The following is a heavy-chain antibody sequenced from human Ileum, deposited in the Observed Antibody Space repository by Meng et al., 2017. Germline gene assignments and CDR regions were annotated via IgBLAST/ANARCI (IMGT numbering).Heavy chain of an antibody. CDR3: ARYRSGSSDY. CDR1: GFTFRSYG. V-gene: IGHV3-33*01. CDR2: IWFDGSKT. Sequence: QASLVGSGGGVVQPVTSLRLSCAASGFTFRSYGMHWVRQAPGKGLEWVAVIWFDGSKTYYADSVKGRFTVSRDNSKNTLYLQMNSLRADDTAVYYCARYRSGSSDYWGPGTLVTVSS. D-gene: IGHD6-19*01. J-gene: IGHJ4*02.